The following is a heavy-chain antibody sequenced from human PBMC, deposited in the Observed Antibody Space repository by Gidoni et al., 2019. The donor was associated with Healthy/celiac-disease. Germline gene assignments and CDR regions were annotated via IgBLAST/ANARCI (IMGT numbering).Heavy chain of an antibody. CDR2: ISSAGGTT. J-gene: IGHJ4*02. CDR3: AGAGNMQIAARPASVFDY. Sequence: AQPPESGGGVVQTGRSLRLAAAAPGFTFSSYAIHWVRQAPGNGLEWMAVISSAGGTTYYADSAKSLVTISSANSNNSLYLQLHSLKAEDTAVYYCAGAGNMQIAARPASVFDYWGQGTLVTVSS. D-gene: IGHD6-25*01. CDR1: GFTFSSYA. V-gene: IGHV3-30-3*01.